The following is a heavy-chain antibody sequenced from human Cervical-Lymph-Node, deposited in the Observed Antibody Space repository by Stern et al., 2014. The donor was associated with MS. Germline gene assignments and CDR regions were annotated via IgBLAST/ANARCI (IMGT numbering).Heavy chain of an antibody. Sequence: EQLVESGGGVVQPGGSLRLSCAASGFTFSNYDMHWVRQVPGKGLEWVAVISYDGRNKHQADSVKGRFTISRDTSNNTLYVQMHSLRPEDTAVYYWERDRMVGGVTPAYDFDYWGQGTLVTVSS. J-gene: IGHJ4*02. CDR2: ISYDGRNK. CDR3: ERDRMVGGVTPAYDFDY. D-gene: IGHD3-10*01. CDR1: GFTFSNYD. V-gene: IGHV3-30-3*01.